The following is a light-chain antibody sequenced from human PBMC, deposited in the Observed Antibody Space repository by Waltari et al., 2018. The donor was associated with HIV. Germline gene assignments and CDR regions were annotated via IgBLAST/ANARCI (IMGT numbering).Light chain of an antibody. CDR2: KDN. CDR1: VLPKKY. J-gene: IGLJ2*01. CDR3: YSADDSDDYKG. Sequence: SHELTQPSSVSVSPGQTARITCSGDVLPKKYAFWYQQKSGKDSVLVIYKDNIRTSDIPRRISGSRSGAIGILTSIGAQVDDEADYYCYSADDSDDYKGFGGGTKLTVL. V-gene: IGLV3-10*01.